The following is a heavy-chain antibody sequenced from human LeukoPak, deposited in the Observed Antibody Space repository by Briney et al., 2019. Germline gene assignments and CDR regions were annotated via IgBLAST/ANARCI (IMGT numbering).Heavy chain of an antibody. Sequence: SVKVSCKASGGTFSSYAISWVRQAPGQGLEWMGRIIPIFGTANYAQKFQGRVTITTDESTSTAYMELSSLRSEDTAVYYCASSNANRYCSGGSCLDYWAREPWSPSPQ. D-gene: IGHD2-15*01. CDR3: ASSNANRYCSGGSCLDY. J-gene: IGHJ4*02. V-gene: IGHV1-69*05. CDR1: GGTFSSYA. CDR2: IIPIFGTA.